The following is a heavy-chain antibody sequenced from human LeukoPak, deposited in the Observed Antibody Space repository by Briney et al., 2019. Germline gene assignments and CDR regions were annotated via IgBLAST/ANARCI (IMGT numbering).Heavy chain of an antibody. Sequence: PGGSLRLSCAASGFIVSSNYMSWVRQAPGKGLEWVSVIYSDGNTYYADSVKGRFTISRDNSKNTLYLQMNSLRAEDTAVYYCAKETRGSYSDYWGQGTLVTVSS. D-gene: IGHD5-12*01. CDR3: AKETRGSYSDY. CDR2: IYSDGNT. J-gene: IGHJ4*02. V-gene: IGHV3-53*05. CDR1: GFIVSSNY.